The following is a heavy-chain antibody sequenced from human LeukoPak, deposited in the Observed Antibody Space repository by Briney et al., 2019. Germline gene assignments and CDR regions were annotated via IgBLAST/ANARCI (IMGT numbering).Heavy chain of an antibody. CDR1: GASININY. CDR3: ARHDNRGYYSLQS. V-gene: IGHV4-59*08. D-gene: IGHD3-22*01. Sequence: PSETLSLTRTVSGASININYWSWIRLPPGKRLERIGFGHYTGRSNYNPSLKSRVTISVDTSKNQLSLKLSSVTAADTAVYYCARHDNRGYYSLQSWGQGALVTVSS. CDR2: GHYTGRS. J-gene: IGHJ5*02.